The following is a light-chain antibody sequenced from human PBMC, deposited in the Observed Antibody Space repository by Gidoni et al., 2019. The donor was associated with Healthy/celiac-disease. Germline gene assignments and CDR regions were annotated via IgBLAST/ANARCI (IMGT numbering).Light chain of an antibody. Sequence: SYVLTQPPSVSVAPGQTARIPCGGNNIGSKSVHWYQQKPGQAPVLVVYDDSERPSGIPERFSGSNSGKTATRTISRVEAGDEADYYCQGWDSSSDHWVFGGGTKLTVL. CDR2: DDS. CDR3: QGWDSSSDHWV. J-gene: IGLJ3*02. V-gene: IGLV3-21*02. CDR1: NIGSKS.